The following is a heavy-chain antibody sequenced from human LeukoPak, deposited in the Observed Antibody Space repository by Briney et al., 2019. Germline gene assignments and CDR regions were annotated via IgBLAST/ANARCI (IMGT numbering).Heavy chain of an antibody. CDR1: GFTFSSYS. Sequence: GGSLRLSCAASGFTFSSYSMNWVRQAPGKGLEWVSSISSSSSYIYYADSVKGRFTISRDNAKNSLYLQMNSLRAEDTALYYCARGGPAARGMPNFDNWGQGTLVTVSS. D-gene: IGHD2-2*01. CDR2: ISSSSSYI. CDR3: ARGGPAARGMPNFDN. V-gene: IGHV3-21*06. J-gene: IGHJ4*02.